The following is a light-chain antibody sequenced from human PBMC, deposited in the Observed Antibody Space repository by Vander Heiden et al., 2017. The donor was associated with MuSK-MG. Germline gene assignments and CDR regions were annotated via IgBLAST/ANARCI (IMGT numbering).Light chain of an antibody. CDR3: QVWESDTDAHVV. J-gene: IGLJ2*01. V-gene: IGLV3-21*01. CDR1: NIGRKS. Sequence: SSVLTQPPSVSVAPGKTDSIHRGGDNIGRKSMHWYQQRPGQAPVLVIYRDSDRPSVIPERFSGSKSGNTATLTISRVEAGEEADYYCQVWESDTDAHVVLGGGTKVTVL. CDR2: RDS.